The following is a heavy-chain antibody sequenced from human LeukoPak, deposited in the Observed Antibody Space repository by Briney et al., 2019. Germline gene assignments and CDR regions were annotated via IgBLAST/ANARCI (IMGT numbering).Heavy chain of an antibody. CDR1: GFTFSSYS. V-gene: IGHV3-21*01. J-gene: IGHJ6*02. CDR3: ARDRTLKGYCSGGSCSYYYYGMDV. Sequence: PGGSLRLSCAASGFTFSSYSMNWVRQAPGRGLEWVSSISSSSSYIYYADSVKGRFTISRDNAKNSLYLQMNSLRAEDTAVYYCARDRTLKGYCSGGSCSYYYYGMDVWGQGTTVTVSS. D-gene: IGHD2-15*01. CDR2: ISSSSSYI.